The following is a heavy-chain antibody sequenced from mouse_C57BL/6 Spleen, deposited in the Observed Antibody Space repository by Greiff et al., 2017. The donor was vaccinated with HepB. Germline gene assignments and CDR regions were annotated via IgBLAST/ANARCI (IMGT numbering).Heavy chain of an antibody. CDR2: IDPSDSYT. CDR1: GYTFTSYW. D-gene: IGHD1-1*01. V-gene: IGHV1-59*01. Sequence: QVQLKQPGAELVRPGTSVKLSCRASGYTFTSYWMHWVKQRPGQGLEWIGVIDPSDSYTNYNQKFKGKATLTVDTSSSTAYMQLSSLTSEDSAVYYCAYTVGYFDVWGTGTTVTVSS. J-gene: IGHJ1*03. CDR3: AYTVGYFDV.